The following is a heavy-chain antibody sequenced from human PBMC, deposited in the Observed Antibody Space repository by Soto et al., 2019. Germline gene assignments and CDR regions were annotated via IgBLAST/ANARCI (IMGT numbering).Heavy chain of an antibody. CDR1: GGTFSNYA. V-gene: IGHV1-69*13. D-gene: IGHD3-22*01. J-gene: IGHJ3*02. CDR2: IIPIFGTA. CDR3: ARGPRDLDSSGYYHENAFDI. Sequence: SVKVSCKASGGTFSNYAISWVRQAPGQGLEWMGGIIPIFGTADYAQKFQGRVTITADESTSTAYMELSSLRSEDTAVYFCARGPRDLDSSGYYHENAFDIWGQGTMVTVSS.